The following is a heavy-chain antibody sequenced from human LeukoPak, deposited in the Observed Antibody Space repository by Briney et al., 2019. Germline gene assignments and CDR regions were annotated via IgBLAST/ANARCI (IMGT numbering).Heavy chain of an antibody. J-gene: IGHJ1*01. Sequence: ASVKVSCKASGYIFTGYYIHWVRQAPGQGLEWMGRINPNSGGTNYAQKFQGRVTMTRDTSISTAYMELSRLTSDDTAVYYCATAQNYYYNDRGGYYQYFQHWGQGTLATVSS. D-gene: IGHD3-22*01. CDR3: ATAQNYYYNDRGGYYQYFQH. CDR1: GYIFTGYY. CDR2: INPNSGGT. V-gene: IGHV1-2*06.